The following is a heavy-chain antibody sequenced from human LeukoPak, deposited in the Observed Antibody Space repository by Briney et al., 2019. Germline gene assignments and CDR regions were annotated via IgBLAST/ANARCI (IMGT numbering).Heavy chain of an antibody. V-gene: IGHV4-34*01. D-gene: IGHD3-3*01. J-gene: IGHJ4*02. CDR1: GASFSSYS. CDR3: ARAFSGFWEFDF. Sequence: PSETLSLTCAVSGASFSSYSWNWIRQLPGAGLEWIAEINFTGNTETGTTSYSPSLKSRVTISADTSTNQLSLHLRSATVADTGVHFCARAFSGFWEFDFWGQGTLVTVSS. CDR2: INFTGNTETGTT.